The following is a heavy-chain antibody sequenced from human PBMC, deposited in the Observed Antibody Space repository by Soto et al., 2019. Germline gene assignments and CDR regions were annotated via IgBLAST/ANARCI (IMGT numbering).Heavy chain of an antibody. CDR1: GCAISGYF. Sequence: QVQLQESGPGLVKPSETLSLTCTVSGCAISGYFWSWIRQPPGKGLECIGYLSDSGSTDYTPSLNSRVTISVDTSQNQFSLQLSSVTAADTAVYYCARKEYGDGLDVWGQGTTVTVSS. J-gene: IGHJ6*02. V-gene: IGHV4-59*01. CDR2: LSDSGST. D-gene: IGHD2-2*01. CDR3: ARKEYGDGLDV.